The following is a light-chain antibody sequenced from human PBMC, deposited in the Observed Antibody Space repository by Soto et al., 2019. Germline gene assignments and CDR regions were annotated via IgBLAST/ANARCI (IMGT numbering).Light chain of an antibody. CDR1: SSDIGGYNY. CDR3: SSYTGSSVV. J-gene: IGLJ2*01. Sequence: QFALTQPASVSGSPRQSITISCTGISSDIGGYNYVSWYQQHPGKAPKLMIYDVSNRPSGVSNRFSGSKSGNTASLTISGLQAEDEADYYCSSYTGSSVVFGGGTKLTVL. V-gene: IGLV2-14*01. CDR2: DVS.